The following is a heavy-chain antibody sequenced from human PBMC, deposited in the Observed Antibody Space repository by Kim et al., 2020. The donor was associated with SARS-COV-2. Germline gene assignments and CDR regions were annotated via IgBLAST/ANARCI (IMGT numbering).Heavy chain of an antibody. J-gene: IGHJ5*02. Sequence: SETLSLTCTVSGGSLSSDYWSWNRQPAGKGLEWIGRIYTSGRTNYNPSLQSRVTMSVDMSKNQFSLKLSSVTAADTAVYYCASALGPWGQGTLVTVSS. V-gene: IGHV4-4*07. D-gene: IGHD3-16*02. CDR2: IYTSGRT. CDR3: ASALGP. CDR1: GGSLSSDY.